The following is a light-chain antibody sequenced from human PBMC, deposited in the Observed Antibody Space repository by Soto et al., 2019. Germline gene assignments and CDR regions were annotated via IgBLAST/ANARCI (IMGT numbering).Light chain of an antibody. J-gene: IGKJ2*01. Sequence: EIVLTQSPGTLSVSPGERATLSCRASQIVSTTYLAWYQQKPGHAPRLLIYGSSSRAPGIPERFSGSGSGTDFTLTISRLEPEDFAVYYCQQYGTSPMHTFGQGTKLEIK. CDR1: QIVSTTY. V-gene: IGKV3-20*01. CDR2: GSS. CDR3: QQYGTSPMHT.